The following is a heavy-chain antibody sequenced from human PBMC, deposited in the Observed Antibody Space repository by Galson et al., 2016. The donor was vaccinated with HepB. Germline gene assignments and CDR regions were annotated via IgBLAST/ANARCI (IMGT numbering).Heavy chain of an antibody. CDR3: TRGMEV. V-gene: IGHV1-46*01. J-gene: IGHJ6*02. CDR2: INPRAGTT. Sequence: SVKVSCKAVGYTLTSYLMHWVRQAPGQGLEWMGIINPRAGTTTYAQRFQGRVTMTRDTSTSAVFIELSSLRSDDTAVYYCTRGMEVWGQGTTVTVSS. CDR1: GYTLTSYL.